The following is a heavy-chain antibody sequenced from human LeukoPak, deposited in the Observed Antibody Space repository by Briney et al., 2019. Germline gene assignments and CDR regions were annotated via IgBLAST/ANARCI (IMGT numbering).Heavy chain of an antibody. D-gene: IGHD3-9*01. CDR3: QREAGLRYFDWLHDSYYFDY. CDR2: INPNRGGT. CDR1: AYAFTGYY. V-gene: IGHV1-2*02. Sequence: ASVKVSCKASAYAFTGYYIHWVRQAPGQGRERMGGINPNRGGTNNAQKFQGRVTMTRDTSISTAYMELSRLRSDDTAVYYCQREAGLRYFDWLHDSYYFDYWGQGTLVTVSS. J-gene: IGHJ4*02.